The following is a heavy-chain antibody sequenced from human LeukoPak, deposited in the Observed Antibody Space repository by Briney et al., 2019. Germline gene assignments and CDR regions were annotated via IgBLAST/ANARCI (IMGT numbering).Heavy chain of an antibody. CDR2: IIPIFGTA. J-gene: IGHJ6*04. V-gene: IGHV1-69*13. CDR3: ARVAGSGSYSYYGMDV. Sequence: SVKVSCKASGGTFSSYAISWGRQAPGQGLEWMGGIIPIFGTANYAQKFQGRVTITADESTSTAYMELSSLRSEDTAVYYCARVAGSGSYSYYGMDVWGKGTTVTVSS. CDR1: GGTFSSYA. D-gene: IGHD3-10*01.